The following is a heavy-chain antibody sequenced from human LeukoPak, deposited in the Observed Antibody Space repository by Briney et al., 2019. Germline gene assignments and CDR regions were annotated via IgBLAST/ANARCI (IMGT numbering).Heavy chain of an antibody. CDR3: AKHQPAQRVVDY. J-gene: IGHJ4*02. CDR2: ISNSGNTI. D-gene: IGHD2-15*01. V-gene: IGHV3-11*01. Sequence: GGSLRLSCAASGFTFSDYYMSWLRQAPGKGLEWVSYISNSGNTIYYADSVKGRFTISRDNAKNSLYLQMNSLTAEDTAIYYCAKHQPAQRVVDYWGQGTLVTVSS. CDR1: GFTFSDYY.